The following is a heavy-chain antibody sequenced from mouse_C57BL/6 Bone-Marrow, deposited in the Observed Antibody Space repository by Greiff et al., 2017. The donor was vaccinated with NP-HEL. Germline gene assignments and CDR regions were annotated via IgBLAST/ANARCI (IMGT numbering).Heavy chain of an antibody. CDR3: ARGYYGSRDY. CDR1: GYTFTSYW. J-gene: IGHJ2*01. D-gene: IGHD1-1*01. V-gene: IGHV1-69*01. Sequence: QVQLQQPGAELVMPGASVKLSCKASGYTFTSYWMHWVKQRPGQGLEWIGEIDPSDSYTNYNQKFKGKSTLTVGKSSSTAYMQLSSLTSEDSAVYYCARGYYGSRDYWGQGTTLTVSS. CDR2: IDPSDSYT.